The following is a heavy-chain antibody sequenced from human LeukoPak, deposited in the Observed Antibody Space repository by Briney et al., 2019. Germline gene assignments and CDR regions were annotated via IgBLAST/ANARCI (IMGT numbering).Heavy chain of an antibody. J-gene: IGHJ4*02. CDR3: ARGRDIEMTTMSGGSDY. D-gene: IGHD5-24*01. CDR2: LNPNSGDT. Sequence: GASVKVSCKASGYTFTDYYMHWVRQAPGPGLEWMGWLNPNSGDTNYAQEYQGRVSMTRDTSISTAYMDLSDLRSDDTAVYYCARGRDIEMTTMSGGSDYWGQGTLVTVSS. CDR1: GYTFTDYY. V-gene: IGHV1-2*02.